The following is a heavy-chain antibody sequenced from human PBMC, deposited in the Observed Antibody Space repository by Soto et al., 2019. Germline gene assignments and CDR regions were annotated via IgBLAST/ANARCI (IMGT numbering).Heavy chain of an antibody. D-gene: IGHD5-18*01. Sequence: LSLTCTVSGGSISSYYWSWIRQPPGKGLEWIGYIYYSGSTNYNPSLKSRVTISVDTSKNQFSLKLSSVTAADTAVYYCARAYSYGAAPFHYWGQGTLVTVSS. J-gene: IGHJ4*02. V-gene: IGHV4-59*01. CDR3: ARAYSYGAAPFHY. CDR2: IYYSGST. CDR1: GGSISSYY.